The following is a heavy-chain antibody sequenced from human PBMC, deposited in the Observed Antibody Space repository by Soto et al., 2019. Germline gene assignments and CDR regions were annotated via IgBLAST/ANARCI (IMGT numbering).Heavy chain of an antibody. D-gene: IGHD2-8*01. Sequence: QVQLQQWGAGLLKPSETLSLTCAVYGGSFSGYYWSWIRQPPGKGLEWIGEINHSGSTNYNPSLKSRVTISVDTSKNQFSLKLSSVTAADTAVYYCARGLGYCTNGVCYTTLVHWFDPWGQGTLVTVSS. V-gene: IGHV4-34*01. CDR2: INHSGST. CDR1: GGSFSGYY. J-gene: IGHJ5*02. CDR3: ARGLGYCTNGVCYTTLVHWFDP.